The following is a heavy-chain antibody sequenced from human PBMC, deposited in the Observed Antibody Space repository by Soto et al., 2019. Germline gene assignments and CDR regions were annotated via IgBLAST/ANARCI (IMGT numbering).Heavy chain of an antibody. CDR2: IIPIFGTA. V-gene: IGHV1-69*13. CDR1: GGTFSSYA. J-gene: IGHJ1*01. D-gene: IGHD6-19*01. Sequence: GASVKVSCKASGGTFSSYAISWVRQAPGQGLGWMGGIIPIFGTANYAQKFQGRVTITADESTSTAYMELSSLRSEDTAVYYCARDPYSSGLFQHWGQGTLVTVSS. CDR3: ARDPYSSGLFQH.